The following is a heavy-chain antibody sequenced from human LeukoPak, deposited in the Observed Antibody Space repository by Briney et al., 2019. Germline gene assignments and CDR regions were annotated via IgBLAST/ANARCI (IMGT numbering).Heavy chain of an antibody. CDR2: IYYSGST. CDR3: ARAGYYYDSSGYCFDY. J-gene: IGHJ4*02. D-gene: IGHD3-22*01. V-gene: IGHV4-59*12. CDR1: GGSISSYY. Sequence: PSETLSLTCTVSGGSISSYYWSWIRQPPGKGLEWIGYIYYSGSTNYNPSLKSRVTISVDTSKNQFSLKLSSVTAADTAVYYCARAGYYYDSSGYCFDYWGQGTLVTVSS.